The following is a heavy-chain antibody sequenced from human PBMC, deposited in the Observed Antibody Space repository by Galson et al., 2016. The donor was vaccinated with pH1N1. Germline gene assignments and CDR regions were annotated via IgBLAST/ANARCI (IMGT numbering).Heavy chain of an antibody. J-gene: IGHJ4*02. D-gene: IGHD7-27*01. CDR2: IDPSNGGT. CDR3: IRDLGRLRDF. V-gene: IGHV1-46*03. Sequence: QGLEWMGVIDPSNGGTTFAQKFQGLVTMTRDTSTSTVYMEVSGLKSDDTAVYYCIRDLGRLRDFWGQGALVTVSS.